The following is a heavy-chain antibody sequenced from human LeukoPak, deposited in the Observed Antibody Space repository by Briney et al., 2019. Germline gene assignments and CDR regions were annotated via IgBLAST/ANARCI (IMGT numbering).Heavy chain of an antibody. CDR1: GFTFSSYA. V-gene: IGHV3-23*01. CDR3: AKLPAYSSGWGDWFDP. J-gene: IGHJ5*02. CDR2: INSGSGGST. D-gene: IGHD6-19*01. Sequence: PGGSLRLSCAASGFTFSSYAMSWVRQAPGKGLEWVSGINSGSGGSTYYADSVKGRFTISRDNSKNTLYLQMNSLRAEDTAVYYCAKLPAYSSGWGDWFDPWGQGTLVTVSS.